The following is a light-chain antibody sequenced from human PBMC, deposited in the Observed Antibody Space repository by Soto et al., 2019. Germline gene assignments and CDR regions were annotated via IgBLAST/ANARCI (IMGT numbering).Light chain of an antibody. V-gene: IGKV3-15*01. Sequence: MMTQSPATLSVSTGERATLSCRASQSISSKLAWYQQKPGQAPRLLIYGASTRATGIPVRFSGSGSGTEFTLTITSLQSEDFAVYYCQEYNNWHPITFGGGTKVDIK. J-gene: IGKJ4*01. CDR3: QEYNNWHPIT. CDR1: QSISSK. CDR2: GAS.